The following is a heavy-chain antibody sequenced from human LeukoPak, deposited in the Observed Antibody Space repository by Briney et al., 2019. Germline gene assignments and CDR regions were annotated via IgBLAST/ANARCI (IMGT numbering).Heavy chain of an antibody. J-gene: IGHJ5*02. CDR2: INPSGGST. CDR3: ARGALVVVVAATPGNWFDP. V-gene: IGHV1-46*01. CDR1: GYTFTSYY. D-gene: IGHD2-15*01. Sequence: ASVKVSCTASGYTFTSYYMHWVRQAPGQGLEWMGIINPSGGSTSYAQKFQGRVTMTRDTSTSTVYMELSSLRSEDTAVYYCARGALVVVVAATPGNWFDPWGQGTLVTVSS.